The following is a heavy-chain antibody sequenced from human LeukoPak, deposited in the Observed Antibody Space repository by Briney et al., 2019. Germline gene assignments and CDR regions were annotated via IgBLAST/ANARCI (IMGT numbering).Heavy chain of an antibody. Sequence: ASVKVSCKASGGTFSSYAISWVRQAPGQGLEWMGGIIPIFGTANYAQKFQGRVTITADESTSTAYMELSSLRSEDTAVYYCATAPRGYSGSYFPAFDIWGQGTMVTVSS. CDR2: IIPIFGTA. V-gene: IGHV1-69*13. D-gene: IGHD1-26*01. J-gene: IGHJ3*02. CDR1: GGTFSSYA. CDR3: ATAPRGYSGSYFPAFDI.